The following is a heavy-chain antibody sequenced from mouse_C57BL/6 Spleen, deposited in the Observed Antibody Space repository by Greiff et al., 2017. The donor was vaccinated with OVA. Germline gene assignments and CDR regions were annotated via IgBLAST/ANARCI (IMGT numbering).Heavy chain of an antibody. CDR2: ISYDGSN. D-gene: IGHD1-1*01. J-gene: IGHJ4*01. Sequence: EVQLVESGPGLVKPSQSLSLTCSVTGYSITSGYYWNWIRQFPGNKLEWMGYISYDGSNNYNPSLKNRISITRDTSKNQFFLKLNSVTTEDTATYYCASFITYWGQGTSVTVSS. CDR1: GYSITSGYY. V-gene: IGHV3-6*01. CDR3: ASFITY.